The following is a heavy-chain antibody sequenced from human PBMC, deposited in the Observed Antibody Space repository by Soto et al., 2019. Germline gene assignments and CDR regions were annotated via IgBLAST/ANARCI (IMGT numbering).Heavy chain of an antibody. J-gene: IGHJ4*02. V-gene: IGHV4-31*11. Sequence: PSETLSLTGAVSGGSISSGVYYLSWIRQHPGKGLEWIGYIYYSGSTYYNPSLKSRVTISVDTSKNQFSLKLSSVTAADTAVYYCARDTPPGSYYYWGQGTLVTVSS. CDR2: IYYSGST. D-gene: IGHD2-15*01. CDR3: ARDTPPGSYYY. CDR1: GGSISSGVYY.